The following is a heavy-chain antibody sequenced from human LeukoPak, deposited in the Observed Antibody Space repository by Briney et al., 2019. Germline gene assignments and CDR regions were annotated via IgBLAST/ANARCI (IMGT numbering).Heavy chain of an antibody. CDR1: GFTFGDYG. J-gene: IGHJ6*03. Sequence: GGSLRLSSAASGFTFGDYGMSWVRQAPGKGLEWVSGINWNGGSTGYADSVKGRFTISRDNAKNSLYLQMNSLRAEDTALYYCARERGGGFYYYYYYMDVWGKGTTVTVSS. CDR3: ARERGGGFYYYYYYMDV. V-gene: IGHV3-20*03. D-gene: IGHD6-25*01. CDR2: INWNGGST.